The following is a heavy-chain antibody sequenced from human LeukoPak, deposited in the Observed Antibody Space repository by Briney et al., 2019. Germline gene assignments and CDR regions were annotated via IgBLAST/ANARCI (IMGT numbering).Heavy chain of an antibody. CDR3: AIYDSRGDFDY. V-gene: IGHV3-30*02. Sequence: SGGSLRLSCAASGFIFRDYGMHWVRQAPGKGLEWVAFIRNDESDRDHADSVKGRFTISRDNSKNTLYLQMNSLRPEDTGVYYCAIYDSRGDFDYWGQGTQVTVSA. CDR1: GFIFRDYG. D-gene: IGHD3-22*01. CDR2: IRNDESDR. J-gene: IGHJ4*02.